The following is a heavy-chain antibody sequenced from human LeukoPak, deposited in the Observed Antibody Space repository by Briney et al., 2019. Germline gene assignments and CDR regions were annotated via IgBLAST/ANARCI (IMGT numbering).Heavy chain of an antibody. CDR2: ISAYNGNT. Sequence: ASVKVSCKASGGTFSSYGISWVRQAPGQGLEWMGWISAYNGNTNCAQKLQGRVTMTTDTSTSTAYMELRSLRSDDTAVYYCARVNAPHGQIDYWGQGTLVTVSS. V-gene: IGHV1-18*01. J-gene: IGHJ4*02. CDR3: ARVNAPHGQIDY. D-gene: IGHD2-21*01. CDR1: GGTFSSYG.